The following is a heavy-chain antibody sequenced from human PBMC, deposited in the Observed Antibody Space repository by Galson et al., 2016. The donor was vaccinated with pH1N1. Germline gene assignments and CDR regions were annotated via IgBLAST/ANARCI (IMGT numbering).Heavy chain of an antibody. Sequence: SETLSLTCTVYGGSFSDFYWSWIRQPPGKGLEWIGEVNPSGSTIYNPSLNSRVIISADTSRNQFSLKLTSVTAADTAVYFCARVDFGGKLGDWDQGTQVTVSS. V-gene: IGHV4-34*01. J-gene: IGHJ4*02. CDR2: VNPSGST. D-gene: IGHD3-10*01. CDR1: GGSFSDFY. CDR3: ARVDFGGKLGD.